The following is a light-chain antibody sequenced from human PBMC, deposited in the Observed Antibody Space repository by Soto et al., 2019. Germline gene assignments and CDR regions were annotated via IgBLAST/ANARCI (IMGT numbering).Light chain of an antibody. CDR2: EVS. CDR1: SSDVGSYKL. Sequence: QSALTQPASVSGSPGQSITISCTGTSSDVGSYKLVSWYQQHPGKAPKLMIYEVSKRPSGVSNRFSGSKSGNTASLTISGRQAEDEADYYCCSYAGSSTVVFGGGTQLTVL. V-gene: IGLV2-23*02. J-gene: IGLJ2*01. CDR3: CSYAGSSTVV.